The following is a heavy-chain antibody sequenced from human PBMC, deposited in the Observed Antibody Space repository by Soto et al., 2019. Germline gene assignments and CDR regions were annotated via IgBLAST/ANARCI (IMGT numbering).Heavy chain of an antibody. J-gene: IGHJ4*01. CDR2: TRNKANSYTT. CDR1: GFTFSDHY. D-gene: IGHD4-17*01. Sequence: EVQLVESGGGLVQPGGSLRLSCAASGFTFSDHYMDWVRQAPGKGLEWVGRTRNKANSYTTEYAASVKGRFTISRDDSRISLYLQMNSLKIEDTAVYYCARATTVTDYWGHGTLVTVSS. V-gene: IGHV3-72*01. CDR3: ARATTVTDY.